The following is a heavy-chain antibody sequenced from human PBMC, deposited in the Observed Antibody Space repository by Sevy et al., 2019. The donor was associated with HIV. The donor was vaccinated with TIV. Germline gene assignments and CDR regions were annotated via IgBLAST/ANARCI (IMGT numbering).Heavy chain of an antibody. CDR2: INPNSGGT. D-gene: IGHD5-18*01. Sequence: ASVKVSCKASGYTFTGYYMHWVRQAPGQGLEWMGWINPNSGGTNYAQKFQGRVTMTRDTSISTAYMELSRLRSDDTAVYYCARDMRRIQLWLPLGYYYYGMDVWGHGTTVTVSS. J-gene: IGHJ6*02. CDR1: GYTFTGYY. CDR3: ARDMRRIQLWLPLGYYYYGMDV. V-gene: IGHV1-2*02.